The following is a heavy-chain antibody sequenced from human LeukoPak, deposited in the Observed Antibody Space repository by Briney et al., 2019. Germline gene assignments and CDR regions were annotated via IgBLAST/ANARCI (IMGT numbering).Heavy chain of an antibody. CDR3: TILVGALLGY. Sequence: GGSLRLSCAASEFSVGSNYMTWVRQAPGKGLEWVSLIYSGGSTYYADSVKGRFTISRDNSKNTLYLQMNSLKTEDTAVYYCTILVGALLGYWGQGTLVTVSS. CDR2: IYSGGST. CDR1: EFSVGSNY. D-gene: IGHD1-26*01. V-gene: IGHV3-66*01. J-gene: IGHJ4*02.